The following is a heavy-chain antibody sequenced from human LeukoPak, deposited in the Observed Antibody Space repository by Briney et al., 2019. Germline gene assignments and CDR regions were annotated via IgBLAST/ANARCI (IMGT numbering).Heavy chain of an antibody. D-gene: IGHD3-3*01. Sequence: GASVKVSCKASGGTFSSYAISWVRQAPGQGLEWMGGIIPIFGTANYAQKFQGRVMITTDESTSTAYMELSSLRSEDTAVYYCASSLRTETREGGYDFWSGYYTGAYYYMDVWGKGTTVTVSS. J-gene: IGHJ6*03. CDR3: ASSLRTETREGGYDFWSGYYTGAYYYMDV. V-gene: IGHV1-69*05. CDR1: GGTFSSYA. CDR2: IIPIFGTA.